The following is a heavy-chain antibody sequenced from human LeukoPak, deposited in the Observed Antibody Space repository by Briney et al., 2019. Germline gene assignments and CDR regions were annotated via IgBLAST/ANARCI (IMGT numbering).Heavy chain of an antibody. CDR3: IGHGHRDTGMNY. D-gene: IGHD5-24*01. V-gene: IGHV3-73*01. CDR1: GFTFSGST. Sequence: GGSLRLSCAASGFTFSGSTIHWVRQASGKGLEWIGHIRSKDYIDVTIYTASVEGRFTISRVDSKNTAYLQMNSLKIEDTAVYYCIGHGHRDTGMNYWGQGTLVTVSS. J-gene: IGHJ4*02. CDR2: IRSKDYIDVT.